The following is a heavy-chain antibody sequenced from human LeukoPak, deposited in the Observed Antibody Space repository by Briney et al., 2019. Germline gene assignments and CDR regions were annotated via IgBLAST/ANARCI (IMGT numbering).Heavy chain of an antibody. Sequence: GASVKVSYKASGYTFTGYYMHWVRQAPGQGLEWMGRINPNSGGTNYAQKFQGRVTMTRDTSISTAYMELSRLRSDDTAVYYCARSLTYYYDSSGYYPPRYWGQGTLVTVSS. CDR2: INPNSGGT. V-gene: IGHV1-2*06. J-gene: IGHJ4*02. CDR3: ARSLTYYYDSSGYYPPRY. CDR1: GYTFTGYY. D-gene: IGHD3-22*01.